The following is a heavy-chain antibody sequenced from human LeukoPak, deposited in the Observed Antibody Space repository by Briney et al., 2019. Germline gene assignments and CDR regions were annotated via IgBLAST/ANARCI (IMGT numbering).Heavy chain of an antibody. CDR2: ISGSSSYI. CDR1: GFTFSSYS. CDR3: ASRGDLVSGYFDY. Sequence: LGGSLRLSCAASGFTFSSYSMNWVRQAPGKGLEWVPSISGSSSYIYYADSVKGRFTISRDNAKNSLYLQMNSLRAEDTAVYYCASRGDLVSGYFDYWGQGTLVTVSS. J-gene: IGHJ4*02. V-gene: IGHV3-21*01. D-gene: IGHD1-26*01.